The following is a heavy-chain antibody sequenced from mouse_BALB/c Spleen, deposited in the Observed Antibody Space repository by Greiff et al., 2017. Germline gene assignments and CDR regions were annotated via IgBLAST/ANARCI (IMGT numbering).Heavy chain of an antibody. CDR2: ISIGGST. CDR3: ARIHYYAMDY. CDR1: GFTFSSYA. J-gene: IGHJ4*01. V-gene: IGHV5-6-5*01. Sequence: EVKLVESGGGLVKPGGSLKLSCAASGFTFSSYAMSWVRQTPEKRLEWVASISIGGSTYYPDSVKGRFTISRDNARNILYLQMSSLRSEDTAMYYCARIHYYAMDYWGQGTSVTVSS.